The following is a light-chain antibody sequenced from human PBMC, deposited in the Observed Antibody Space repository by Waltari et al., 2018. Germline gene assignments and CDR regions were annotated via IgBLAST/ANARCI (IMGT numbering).Light chain of an antibody. Sequence: ASQSVTSISLSWYHQKLGQAPRLLIYGTSSRATGTPDRFSGSGSGTDFTLTISRLEPEDVAVYYCQQYDGEVVTFGGGTKVEI. CDR3: QQYDGEVVT. J-gene: IGKJ4*01. CDR2: GTS. CDR1: QSVTSIS. V-gene: IGKV3-20*01.